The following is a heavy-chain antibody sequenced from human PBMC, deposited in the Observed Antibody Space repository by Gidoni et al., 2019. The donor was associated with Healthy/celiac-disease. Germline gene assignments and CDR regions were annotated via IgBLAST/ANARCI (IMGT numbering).Heavy chain of an antibody. V-gene: IGHV3-33*01. CDR2: IWYDGSNK. D-gene: IGHD4-17*01. CDR1: GFTFSSYG. CDR3: AREVTHDYGDYGPVVDY. J-gene: IGHJ4*02. Sequence: QVQLVASGGGVVQPGRSLRLPWAASGFTFSSYGMHWVRQAPGKGLGWVAVIWYDGSNKYYADSVKGRFTISRDNSKNTLYLQMNSLRAEDTAVYYCAREVTHDYGDYGPVVDYWGQGTLVTVSS.